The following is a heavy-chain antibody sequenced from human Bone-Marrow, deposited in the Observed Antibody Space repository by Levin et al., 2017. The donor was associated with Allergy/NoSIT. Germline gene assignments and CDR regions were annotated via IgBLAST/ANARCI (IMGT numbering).Heavy chain of an antibody. CDR1: GFTFSSYA. CDR2: ISGSGGRT. J-gene: IGHJ6*02. D-gene: IGHD2-15*01. V-gene: IGHV3-23*01. CDR3: AKIGDIVPEGDMDV. Sequence: PGGSLRLSCAASGFTFSSYAMSWVRQAPGKGLECVSIISGSGGRTHYADSVKGRFTISRDNSKNTLNLQMNSLRAEDTAVYYCAKIGDIVPEGDMDVWGQGTTVTVSS.